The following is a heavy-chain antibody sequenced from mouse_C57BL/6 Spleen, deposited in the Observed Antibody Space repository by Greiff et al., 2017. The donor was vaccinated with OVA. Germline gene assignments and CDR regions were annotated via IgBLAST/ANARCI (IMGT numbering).Heavy chain of an antibody. J-gene: IGHJ4*01. V-gene: IGHV1-55*01. CDR2: IYPGSGST. Sequence: QVQLQQPGAELVKPGASVKMSCKASGYTFTSYWITWVKQRPGQGLVWIGDIYPGSGSTNYNEKFKSKATLTVDTSSSTAYMQLSSLTSEDSAVYYCARSPSLGDYAMDYWGQGTSVTVSS. CDR1: GYTFTSYW. CDR3: ARSPSLGDYAMDY. D-gene: IGHD3-3*01.